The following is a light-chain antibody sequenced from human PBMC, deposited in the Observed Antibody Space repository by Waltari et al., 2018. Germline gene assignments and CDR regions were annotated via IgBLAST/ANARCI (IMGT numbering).Light chain of an antibody. CDR2: LGS. J-gene: IGKJ1*01. CDR1: QSLLHSNGYNY. CDR3: MQALQTLWT. Sequence: DIVMIQSPLSLSVTPGEPASISCRSSQSLLHSNGYNYVDWYLQKPGQSPQLLIYLGSNRASGVPDRFRGSGSGTDFTLTISKVEAEDVGVYYCMQALQTLWTFGQGTKVEIK. V-gene: IGKV2-28*01.